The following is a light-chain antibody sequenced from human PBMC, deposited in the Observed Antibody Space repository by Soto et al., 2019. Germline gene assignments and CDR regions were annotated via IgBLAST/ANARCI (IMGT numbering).Light chain of an antibody. J-gene: IGLJ2*01. CDR2: EVS. Sequence: QSVLTQPASVSGSPGQSITISCTGTSRDVGGYNYVSWHQQHPGKAPKVIITEVSNRPSGVSNRFSGSKSGNTVSLTISGLQAEDEADYYCSSYISSSTFVVFGGGTKLTVL. CDR3: SSYISSSTFVV. V-gene: IGLV2-14*01. CDR1: SRDVGGYNY.